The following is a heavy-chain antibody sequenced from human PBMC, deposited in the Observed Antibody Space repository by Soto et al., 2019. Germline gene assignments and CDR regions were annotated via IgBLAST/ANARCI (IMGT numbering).Heavy chain of an antibody. D-gene: IGHD2-8*02. CDR1: GFDFSSNP. CDR3: AKGRAVLDL. CDR2: IRFDGDNK. Sequence: QVQLVESGGGVVQPGTSLRLSCAASGFDFSSNPMNWVRQAPDKGLEWVALIRFDGDNKYYADSVKDRFTISRDNSKNTLHLQMNSLRAEDTAVYYCAKGRAVLDLWGQGTLVTVSS. V-gene: IGHV3-33*06. J-gene: IGHJ5*02.